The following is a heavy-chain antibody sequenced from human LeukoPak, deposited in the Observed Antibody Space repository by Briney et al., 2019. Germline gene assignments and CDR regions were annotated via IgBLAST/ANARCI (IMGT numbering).Heavy chain of an antibody. CDR2: ISGSGGST. D-gene: IGHD3-22*01. CDR1: GFTFSSYA. CDR3: AERRDAAYYDSSGYYFLAPFDY. Sequence: GGSLRLSCAASGFTFSSYAMSWVRQAPGKGLEWVSAISGSGGSTYYADSVKGRFTISRDNSKNTLYLQMKSLRAEDTAVYYCAERRDAAYYDSSGYYFLAPFDYWGQGTLVTVSS. J-gene: IGHJ4*02. V-gene: IGHV3-23*01.